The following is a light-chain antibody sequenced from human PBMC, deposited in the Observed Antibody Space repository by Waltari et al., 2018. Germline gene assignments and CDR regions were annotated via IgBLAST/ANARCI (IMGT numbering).Light chain of an antibody. CDR2: DYT. CDR3: CSYTLTNTWL. CDR1: SSDVGSYSL. J-gene: IGLJ3*02. V-gene: IGLV2-23*01. Sequence: QSALTQPASVSGSPGQPITISCTGTSSDVGSYSLVSWYRQHPGEAPRVIIFDYTKRPSGFSNRFSGSKSGNTASLTISGLQAEDEADYYCCSYTLTNTWLFGGGTKLTVL.